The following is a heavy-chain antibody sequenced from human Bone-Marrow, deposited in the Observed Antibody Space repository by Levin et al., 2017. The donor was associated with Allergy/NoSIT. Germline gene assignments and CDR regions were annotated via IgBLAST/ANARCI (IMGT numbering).Heavy chain of an antibody. CDR3: ARDGGTQLWLYYFDY. Sequence: GESLKISCKASGYTFIAHAIHWVRQAPGQSLEWMGWIDADTGDTKSSQRFKGRVTFTRDISANTAYMELSDLRSEDTAVYFCARDGGTQLWLYYFDYWGQGTPVTVSS. CDR2: IDADTGDT. CDR1: GYTFIAHA. D-gene: IGHD5-18*01. J-gene: IGHJ4*02. V-gene: IGHV1-3*01.